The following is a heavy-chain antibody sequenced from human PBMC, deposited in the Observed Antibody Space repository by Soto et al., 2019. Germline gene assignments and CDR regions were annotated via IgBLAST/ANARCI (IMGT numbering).Heavy chain of an antibody. CDR3: ARPSSGWYNWFDP. J-gene: IGHJ5*02. CDR2: IKQDGSEK. CDR1: GFTFSSYW. Sequence: EVQLVESGGGLVQPGGSLRLSCAASGFTFSSYWMSWVRQAPGKGLEWVANIKQDGSEKYYVDSVKGRFIISRDKAKNSLYLQMNSLRAEDTAVYYCARPSSGWYNWFDPWGQGTLVTVSS. D-gene: IGHD6-19*01. V-gene: IGHV3-7*01.